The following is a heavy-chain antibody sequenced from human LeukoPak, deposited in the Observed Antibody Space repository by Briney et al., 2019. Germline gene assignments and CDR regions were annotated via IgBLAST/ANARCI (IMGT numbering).Heavy chain of an antibody. CDR2: ISGSGGST. D-gene: IGHD6-13*01. CDR1: GFTFSSYA. V-gene: IGHV3-23*01. J-gene: IGHJ4*02. CDR3: AKDRRAAAGISRVYYFDY. Sequence: GGSLRLSCAASGFTFSSYAMSWVRHAPGKGLEWVSAISGSGGSTYYADSVKGRFTISRYNSKNTLYLQMNSLRAEDTAVYYCAKDRRAAAGISRVYYFDYWGQGTLVTGSS.